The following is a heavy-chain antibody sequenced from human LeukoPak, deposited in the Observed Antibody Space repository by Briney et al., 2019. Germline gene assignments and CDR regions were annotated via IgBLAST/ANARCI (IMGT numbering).Heavy chain of an antibody. D-gene: IGHD3-10*01. CDR2: INQDGSEK. CDR1: GFSFTTYW. Sequence: GGSLRLSCAASGFSFTTYWMSWVRQAQGKGLEWVANINQDGSEKYYVDSVKGRFTISRDNGKNSLYLQMNSPRVEDTAVYYCAKLAKYFYGAETFYFFEHWGQGTPVTASS. CDR3: AKLAKYFYGAETFYFFEH. V-gene: IGHV3-7*01. J-gene: IGHJ4*02.